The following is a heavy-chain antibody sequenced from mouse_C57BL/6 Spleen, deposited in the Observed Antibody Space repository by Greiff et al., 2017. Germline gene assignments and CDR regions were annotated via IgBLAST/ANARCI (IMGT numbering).Heavy chain of an antibody. Sequence: EVQRVESGGGLVKPGGSLKLSCAASGFTFSSYAMSWVRPTPEKRLEWVATISDGGSYTYYPDNVKGRFPISRDNAKNNLYLQMSHMKAEDTAMYYCARDQRLLPFAYWGQGTLVTVSA. CDR1: GFTFSSYA. CDR3: ARDQRLLPFAY. J-gene: IGHJ3*01. CDR2: ISDGGSYT. D-gene: IGHD2-3*01. V-gene: IGHV5-4*01.